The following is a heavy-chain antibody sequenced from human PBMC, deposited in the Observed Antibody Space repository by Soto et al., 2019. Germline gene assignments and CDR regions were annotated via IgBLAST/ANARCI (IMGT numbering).Heavy chain of an antibody. D-gene: IGHD4-17*01. Sequence: QVQLVQSGAEVKKPGSSVKVSCKASGGTFSSYTISWVRQAPGQGLEWMGRIIPILGIANYAQKFQGRVNITADKSTSTAYMDLSSLRSEDTAVYYCARAMTTVTTALVYWGQGTLVTVSS. CDR1: GGTFSSYT. V-gene: IGHV1-69*02. CDR2: IIPILGIA. J-gene: IGHJ4*02. CDR3: ARAMTTVTTALVY.